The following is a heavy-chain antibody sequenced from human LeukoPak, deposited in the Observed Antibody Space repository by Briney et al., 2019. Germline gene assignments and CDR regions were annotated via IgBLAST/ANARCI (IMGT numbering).Heavy chain of an antibody. V-gene: IGHV3-23*01. J-gene: IGHJ4*02. Sequence: GGTLRLSCSASGFTFTTYGMNWVRQAPGKGLEWVSGIGGSGIRTYYADSVKGRFIISRDNSRNTLYLQMNSLRAEDTAVYYCARARGNNYGFFDYWGQGILVTVSS. CDR3: ARARGNNYGFFDY. D-gene: IGHD3/OR15-3a*01. CDR2: IGGSGIRT. CDR1: GFTFTTYG.